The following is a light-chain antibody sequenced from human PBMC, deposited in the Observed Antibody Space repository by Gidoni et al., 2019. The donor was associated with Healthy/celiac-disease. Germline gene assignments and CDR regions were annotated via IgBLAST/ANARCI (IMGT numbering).Light chain of an antibody. CDR2: DAS. J-gene: IGKJ4*01. V-gene: IGKV3-11*01. CDR3: QQRSNWPLA. CDR1: QSVSSY. Sequence: EIVLTQSPATLSLSPGERATLSCRASQSVSSYLAWYQQKPGQAPRLLIYDASNWATGIPARFSGSVSGTDFTLTISSLEPADFAVYYCQQRSNWPLAFGGGTKVEIK.